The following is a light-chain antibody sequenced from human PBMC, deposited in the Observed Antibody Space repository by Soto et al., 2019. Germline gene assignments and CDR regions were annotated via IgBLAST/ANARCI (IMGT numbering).Light chain of an antibody. CDR1: ISDFVVYNY. CDR3: SSHTISSALQV. V-gene: IGLV2-14*01. J-gene: IGLJ1*01. CDR2: GVS. Sequence: SVLTQPASVSGSPGQSITISCTGTISDFVVYNYVSWYQQHPGKAPKLMIYGVSNRPSGVSNRFSGSKSGNTASLTISGLQADDEADYYCSSHTISSALQVFGTGTKVTVL.